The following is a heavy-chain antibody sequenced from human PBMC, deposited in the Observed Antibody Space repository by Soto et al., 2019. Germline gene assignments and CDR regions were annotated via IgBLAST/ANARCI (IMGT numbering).Heavy chain of an antibody. D-gene: IGHD3-22*01. V-gene: IGHV1-18*01. Sequence: QVHLVQSEAEVQRPGASVKVSCEASGYPFSGYGISWVRQAPGQGLEWMGWINAYNGDTNYAQHLQGRVTMTTDTSTSTAYMELRSLRSDDTAVYYCARAEYYFDSTGYYPFDYWGQGTLVTVSS. CDR2: INAYNGDT. CDR3: ARAEYYFDSTGYYPFDY. J-gene: IGHJ4*02. CDR1: GYPFSGYG.